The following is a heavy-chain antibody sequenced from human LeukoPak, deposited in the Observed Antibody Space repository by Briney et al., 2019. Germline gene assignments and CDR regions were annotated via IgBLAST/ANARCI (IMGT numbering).Heavy chain of an antibody. CDR3: ARLELRSYAFDI. V-gene: IGHV4-39*01. CDR2: IYYSGST. D-gene: IGHD1-7*01. Sequence: SETLSLTCTVSGGSISSSSYYWGWIRQPPGKGLEWIGSIYYSGSTYYNPSLKSRVTISVDTSKNQFSLKLSSATAADTAVYYCARLELRSYAFDIWGQGTMVTVSS. J-gene: IGHJ3*02. CDR1: GGSISSSSYY.